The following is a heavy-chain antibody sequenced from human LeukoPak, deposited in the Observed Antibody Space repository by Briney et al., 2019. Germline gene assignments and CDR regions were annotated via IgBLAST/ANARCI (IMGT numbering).Heavy chain of an antibody. CDR2: ISWNSGSI. CDR1: GFTFDDYA. Sequence: GGSLRLSCAASGFTFDDYAMHWVRQAPGKGLEWVSGISWNSGSIGYADSVKGRFTTSRDNAKNSLYLQMNSLRAEDTALYYCAKASFGSYSSGWYLDYWGQGTLVTVSS. D-gene: IGHD6-19*01. CDR3: AKASFGSYSSGWYLDY. J-gene: IGHJ4*02. V-gene: IGHV3-9*01.